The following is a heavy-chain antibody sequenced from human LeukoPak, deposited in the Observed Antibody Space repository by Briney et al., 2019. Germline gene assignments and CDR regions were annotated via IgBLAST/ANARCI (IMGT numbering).Heavy chain of an antibody. Sequence: ASVKVSCKASGYTFIGYYMHWVRQAPGQGLEWMGWINPNSGGTKYAQKFQGRVTMTRDTSISTAYMDLSRLRSDDTAVYYCARMLSGWSTPNYFDPWGQGTLVTVSS. D-gene: IGHD2-15*01. CDR1: GYTFIGYY. CDR3: ARMLSGWSTPNYFDP. CDR2: INPNSGGT. J-gene: IGHJ5*02. V-gene: IGHV1-2*02.